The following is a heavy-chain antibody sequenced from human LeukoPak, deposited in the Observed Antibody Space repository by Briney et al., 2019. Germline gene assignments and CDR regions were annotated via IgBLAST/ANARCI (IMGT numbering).Heavy chain of an antibody. V-gene: IGHV1-2*02. D-gene: IGHD3-22*01. J-gene: IGHJ4*02. CDR2: INPNSGGT. CDR1: GYTFTGYY. Sequence: GASVKVSCKASGYTFTGYYMHWVRQAPGQGLEWMGWINPNSGGTNYAQKFQGRVTMTRDTSISTAYMDLNSLRSEDMAVYYCAVGDYYYDTRFDYWGQGTLVTVSS. CDR3: AVGDYYYDTRFDY.